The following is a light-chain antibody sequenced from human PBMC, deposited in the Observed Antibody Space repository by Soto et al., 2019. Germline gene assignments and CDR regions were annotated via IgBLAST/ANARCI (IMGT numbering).Light chain of an antibody. CDR2: DAS. Sequence: EIVLTQSPATLSLSPGERATLSCRASQSVSSYLAWYQQKPGQAPRLLIYDASNRATGIPARFSGSGSGTDFNLTISSLEPEDFAVYYCQKRSNWPPGSTLGGGTKVDIK. J-gene: IGKJ4*01. CDR3: QKRSNWPPGST. V-gene: IGKV3-11*01. CDR1: QSVSSY.